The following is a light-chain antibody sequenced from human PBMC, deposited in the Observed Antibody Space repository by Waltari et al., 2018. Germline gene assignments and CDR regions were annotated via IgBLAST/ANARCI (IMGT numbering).Light chain of an antibody. CDR2: DNN. J-gene: IGLJ2*01. CDR1: SSNIGKNY. Sequence: QSVLTQPPSVSAAPGQKVSISFSGSSSNIGKNYVSWYQQLPGTAPKLIIYDNNKRPSGIPDRFSGSKSGTSATLGITGLQTGDEADYYCATWDSSLSVGHVVFGGGTKLTVL. CDR3: ATWDSSLSVGHVV. V-gene: IGLV1-51*01.